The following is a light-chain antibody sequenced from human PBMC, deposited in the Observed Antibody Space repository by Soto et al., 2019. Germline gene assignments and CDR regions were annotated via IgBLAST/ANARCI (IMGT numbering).Light chain of an antibody. CDR1: QSLSSR. V-gene: IGKV1-39*01. Sequence: IQMTQSPSSLSASVGDRVTITCRASQSLSSRLTWYQQKPGEAPKLLIYETSSLHSGVPSRFSGSGSETDFTLTINSLQPEDFATYYCQQLNSYPFTFGPGTKVDIK. CDR2: ETS. CDR3: QQLNSYPFT. J-gene: IGKJ3*01.